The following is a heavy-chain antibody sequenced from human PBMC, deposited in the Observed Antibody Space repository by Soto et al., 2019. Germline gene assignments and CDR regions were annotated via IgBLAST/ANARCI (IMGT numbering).Heavy chain of an antibody. Sequence: QVQLVESGGGVVQPGRSLRLSCAASGFTFSSYGMHWVRQAPGKGLEWVAVISYDGSNKYYADSVKGRFTISRDNYKNTLYLQINSLRAEETAVYYCAKDRGDSVGSRQPNWYFDLWGRGTLVTVSS. CDR2: ISYDGSNK. V-gene: IGHV3-30*18. D-gene: IGHD2-15*01. CDR1: GFTFSSYG. CDR3: AKDRGDSVGSRQPNWYFDL. J-gene: IGHJ2*01.